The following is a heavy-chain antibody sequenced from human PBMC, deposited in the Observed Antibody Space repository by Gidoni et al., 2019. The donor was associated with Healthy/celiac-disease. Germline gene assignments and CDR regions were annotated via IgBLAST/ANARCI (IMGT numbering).Heavy chain of an antibody. V-gene: IGHV4-61*01. CDR3: AGESNIEYSSSSGY. Sequence: QVHLQESVPGLVKPSETLSLTCTVPGGSVSSGSYYWSWIRQPPGKGLEWIGYIYYSGSTNYNPSLKRRVTISVDTSKNQFSLKLSSVTAADTAVYYCAGESNIEYSSSSGYWGQGTLVTVSS. D-gene: IGHD6-6*01. CDR1: GGSVSSGSYY. J-gene: IGHJ4*02. CDR2: IYYSGST.